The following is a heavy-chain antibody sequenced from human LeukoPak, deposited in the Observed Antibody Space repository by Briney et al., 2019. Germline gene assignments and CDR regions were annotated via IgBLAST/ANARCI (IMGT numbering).Heavy chain of an antibody. D-gene: IGHD2-15*01. V-gene: IGHV1-46*01. J-gene: IGHJ4*02. CDR2: INPSGGST. CDR3: ARVVAATYHFDY. Sequence: GASVKVSCKASGYTFTSYYMHWVRQAPGQGLEWMGIINPSGGSTSYALKFQGRVTMTRDTSTSTVYMELSSLRSEDTAVYYCARVVAATYHFDYWGQGTLVTVSS. CDR1: GYTFTSYY.